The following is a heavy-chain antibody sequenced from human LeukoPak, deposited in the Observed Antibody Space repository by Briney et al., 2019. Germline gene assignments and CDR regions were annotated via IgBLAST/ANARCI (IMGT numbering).Heavy chain of an antibody. CDR1: GYTFTSYG. CDR3: ARPVWFGESLLFDY. CDR2: ISAYNGNT. V-gene: IGHV1-18*01. Sequence: ASVKVSCKASGYTFTSYGISWVRQAPGQGLEWMGWISAYNGNTNYAQKLQGRVTMTTDTSTSTAYMELRCLRSDDTAVYYCARPVWFGESLLFDYWGQGTLVTVSS. J-gene: IGHJ4*02. D-gene: IGHD3-10*01.